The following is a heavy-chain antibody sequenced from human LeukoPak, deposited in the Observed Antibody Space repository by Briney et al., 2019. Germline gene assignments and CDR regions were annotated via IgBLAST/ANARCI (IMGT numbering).Heavy chain of an antibody. CDR3: ARGGFPLRILEWTQSPYYYGMDV. CDR1: GGSFSGYY. D-gene: IGHD3-3*01. Sequence: PSETLSLTCAVYGGSFSGYYWSWIRQPPGKGLEWIGEINHSGSTNYNPPLKSRVPISVDTPKNQFSLKLSSVTAADTAVYYCARGGFPLRILEWTQSPYYYGMDVWGQGTTVTVSS. V-gene: IGHV4-34*01. J-gene: IGHJ6*02. CDR2: INHSGST.